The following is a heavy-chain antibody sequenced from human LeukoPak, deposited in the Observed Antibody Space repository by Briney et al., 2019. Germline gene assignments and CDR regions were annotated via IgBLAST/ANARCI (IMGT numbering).Heavy chain of an antibody. Sequence: PGGSLRLSCAASGVTVTSNYMSWVRQAPGKGLEWVSVIYSGGSTNYADSVKGQFTISTDNSKNMLYLQMNSLRAEDTAVYYCARDSPVSGVDYWGQGTLVTVSS. CDR2: IYSGGST. CDR1: GVTVTSNY. D-gene: IGHD6-19*01. CDR3: ARDSPVSGVDY. V-gene: IGHV3-53*01. J-gene: IGHJ4*02.